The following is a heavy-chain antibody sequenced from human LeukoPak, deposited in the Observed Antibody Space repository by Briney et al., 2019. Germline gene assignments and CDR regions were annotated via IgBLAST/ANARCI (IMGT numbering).Heavy chain of an antibody. J-gene: IGHJ4*02. V-gene: IGHV1-24*01. Sequence: GASVKVSCKVSGYTLTELSMHWVRQAPGKGLEWMGGFDPEDGETIYAQKFQGRVTMTEDTSTDTAYMELSSLRSEDTAVYYCATALYVDPPTLSFDYWGQGTPVTVSS. D-gene: IGHD5-12*01. CDR3: ATALYVDPPTLSFDY. CDR1: GYTLTELS. CDR2: FDPEDGET.